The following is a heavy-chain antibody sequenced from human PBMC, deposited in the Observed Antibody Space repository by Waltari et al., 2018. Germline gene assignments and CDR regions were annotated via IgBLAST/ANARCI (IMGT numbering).Heavy chain of an antibody. CDR1: GYTFTSYA. V-gene: IGHV1-3*03. D-gene: IGHD2-8*01. Sequence: QVQLVQSGAEVKKPGASVKVSCKASGYTFTSYAMHWVRQAPGQRLEWMGWINAGNGNTKDSQEFQGRVTITRDTSASTAYMELSSLRSEDMAVYYCARGDIVLNGYYFDYWGQGTLVTVSS. J-gene: IGHJ4*02. CDR3: ARGDIVLNGYYFDY. CDR2: INAGNGNT.